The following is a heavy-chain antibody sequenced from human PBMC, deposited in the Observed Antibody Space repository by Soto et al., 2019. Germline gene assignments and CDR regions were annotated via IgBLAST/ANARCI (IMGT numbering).Heavy chain of an antibody. D-gene: IGHD6-13*01. CDR1: GGSISSGGYY. Sequence: SETLSLTCTFSGGSISSGGYYWSWIRQHPGKGLEWIGYIYYSGSTYYNPSLKSRVTISVDTSKNQFSLKLSSVTAADTAVYYCARESSSFRRSGYFDYWGQGTLVTVSS. CDR2: IYYSGST. J-gene: IGHJ4*02. V-gene: IGHV4-31*03. CDR3: ARESSSFRRSGYFDY.